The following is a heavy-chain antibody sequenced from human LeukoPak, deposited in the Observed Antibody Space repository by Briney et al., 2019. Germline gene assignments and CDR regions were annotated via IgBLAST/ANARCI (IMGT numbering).Heavy chain of an antibody. CDR1: GFTVSSNF. CDR3: ARERVRDYYDSSGYLDY. V-gene: IGHV3-53*01. CDR2: IYSGGST. D-gene: IGHD3-22*01. J-gene: IGHJ4*02. Sequence: PGGSLRLSCVASGFTVSSNFMSWVRQAPGKGLEWVSVIYSGGSTYFADSVKGRFTISRDNPKNTVYLQVNSLRAEDTAVYYCARERVRDYYDSSGYLDYWGQGTLVTVSS.